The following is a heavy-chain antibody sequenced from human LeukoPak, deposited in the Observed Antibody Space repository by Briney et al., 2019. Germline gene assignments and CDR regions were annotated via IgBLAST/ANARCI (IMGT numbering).Heavy chain of an antibody. J-gene: IGHJ4*02. CDR1: GFTFSSYG. D-gene: IGHD3-10*01. CDR3: ASMGYGSGSYYYFDY. CDR2: ISYDGSNK. V-gene: IGHV3-30*19. Sequence: PGGSQRLSCAASGFTFSSYGMHWVRQAPGKGLEWVAVISYDGSNKYYADSVKGRFTISRDNSKNTLYLQMNSLRAEDTAVYYCASMGYGSGSYYYFDYWGQGTLVTVSS.